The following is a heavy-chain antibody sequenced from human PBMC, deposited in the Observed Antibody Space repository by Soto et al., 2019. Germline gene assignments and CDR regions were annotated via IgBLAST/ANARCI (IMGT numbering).Heavy chain of an antibody. CDR1: GGTFNSYI. J-gene: IGHJ5*02. Sequence: GASVKVSCKASGGTFNSYIISWVRQAPGQGLEWMGEIIPIFGTTNYAQKFQGRVTVTADESTRTAYMELSSLRSEDTAVYYCARDRVLPGATPHWFDPWGQGTLVTVSS. CDR2: IIPIFGTT. D-gene: IGHD2-2*01. V-gene: IGHV1-69*13. CDR3: ARDRVLPGATPHWFDP.